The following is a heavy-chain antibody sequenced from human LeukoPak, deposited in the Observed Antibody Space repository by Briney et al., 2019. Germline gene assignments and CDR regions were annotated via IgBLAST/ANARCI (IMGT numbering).Heavy chain of an antibody. Sequence: SETLSLTCTVSGDSLRSTSYYWGWIRQPPGKGLEWIGSIYYSGSTYCNPSLKSRVTMSVDTSKNQFSLKLNSVTAADTAVFYRARGLMYYDILTGYYQDAFDIWGQGTMVTVSS. CDR2: IYYSGST. CDR1: GDSLRSTSYY. CDR3: ARGLMYYDILTGYYQDAFDI. D-gene: IGHD3-9*01. V-gene: IGHV4-39*01. J-gene: IGHJ3*02.